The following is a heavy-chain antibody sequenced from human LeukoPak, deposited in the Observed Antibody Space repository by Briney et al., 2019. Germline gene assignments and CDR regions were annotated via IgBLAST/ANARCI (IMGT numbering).Heavy chain of an antibody. CDR2: IYHSGST. CDR1: GYSISSGYY. D-gene: IGHD6-19*01. Sequence: SETLSLTCAVSGYSISSGYYWGWIRQPPGQGLEWIGSIYHSGSTYYNPSLKSRVTISVDTSKNQFSLKLSSVTAADTAVYYCARGWVAMAGTGFDYWGQGTLVTVSS. J-gene: IGHJ4*02. V-gene: IGHV4-38-2*01. CDR3: ARGWVAMAGTGFDY.